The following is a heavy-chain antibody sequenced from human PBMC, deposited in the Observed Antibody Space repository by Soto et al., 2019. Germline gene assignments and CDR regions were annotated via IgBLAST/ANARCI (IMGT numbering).Heavy chain of an antibody. V-gene: IGHV4-59*01. D-gene: IGHD5-12*01. CDR1: GASISAFY. Sequence: SETLSLTCTVSGASISAFYWSWIRQSPGKRLEWIGHIYYTGSTNYNPSLNSRVTISLDTSKNQFSLRLNSVTAADTAVYYCARRRDGYTGVWFDPWGQGTLVTVSS. CDR3: ARRRDGYTGVWFDP. J-gene: IGHJ5*02. CDR2: IYYTGST.